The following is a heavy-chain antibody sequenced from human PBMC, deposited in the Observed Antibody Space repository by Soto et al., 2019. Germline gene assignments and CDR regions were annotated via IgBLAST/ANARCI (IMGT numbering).Heavy chain of an antibody. Sequence: TGGSLRLSCAASGFTFSSYSMSWVRQAPGKGLEWVSGFRTGGDDGTTYYADSVKGRFTISRDNSKNTLFLQMNSLRAEGTAIYYCAKKVNSGPGSQYFDYWGQGTLVTVSS. CDR1: GFTFSSYS. V-gene: IGHV3-23*01. D-gene: IGHD3-10*01. J-gene: IGHJ4*02. CDR3: AKKVNSGPGSQYFDY. CDR2: FRTGGDDGTT.